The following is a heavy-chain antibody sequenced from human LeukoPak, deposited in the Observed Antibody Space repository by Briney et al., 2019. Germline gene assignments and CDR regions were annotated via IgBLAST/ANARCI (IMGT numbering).Heavy chain of an antibody. Sequence: SGGSLRLSCAASGFTFSSYAMSWVRQAPGKRLEWVSAISGSGGSTYYADSVKGRFPISRDNSKNTLYLQMNSLRAEDTAVYYCAKVGYSYGLGDAFDIWGQGTMVTVSS. CDR3: AKVGYSYGLGDAFDI. CDR1: GFTFSSYA. J-gene: IGHJ3*02. V-gene: IGHV3-23*01. D-gene: IGHD5-18*01. CDR2: ISGSGGST.